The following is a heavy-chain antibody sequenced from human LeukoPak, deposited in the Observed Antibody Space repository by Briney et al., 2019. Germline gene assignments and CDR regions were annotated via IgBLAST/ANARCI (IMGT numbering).Heavy chain of an antibody. CDR3: ARAGYTISSYRFDY. J-gene: IGHJ4*02. D-gene: IGHD3-16*02. V-gene: IGHV4-4*07. Sequence: SETLSLICSVSGGSINSYWWSWIRQPAGKGLEFIGRIYTTGMTNHNPSLKSRVSMSVDTSKNKFSLELRSVTAADTAVYFCARAGYTISSYRFDYWGQGALVTVSS. CDR2: IYTTGMT. CDR1: GGSINSYW.